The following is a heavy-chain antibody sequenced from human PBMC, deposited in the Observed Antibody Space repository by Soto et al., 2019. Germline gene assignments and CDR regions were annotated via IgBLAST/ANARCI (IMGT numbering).Heavy chain of an antibody. CDR3: GRAHNIVVVPAAMGMFDP. V-gene: IGHV4-59*01. CDR1: GGSISSYY. J-gene: IGHJ5*02. Sequence: SETLSLTCTVSGGSISSYYWSWIRQPPGKGLEWIGYIYYSGSTNYNPSLKSRVTISVDTSKNQFSLKLSSVTAADTAVYYCGRAHNIVVVPAAMGMFDPWGQGTLVTVSS. CDR2: IYYSGST. D-gene: IGHD2-2*01.